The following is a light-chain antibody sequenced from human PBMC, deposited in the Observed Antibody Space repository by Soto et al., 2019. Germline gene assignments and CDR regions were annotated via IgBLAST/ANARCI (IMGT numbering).Light chain of an antibody. CDR2: GAS. Sequence: EIVMTQSPVTLSLSAGERATLSCRASQSVSSNLAWYQQKPGQAPRLLIYGASTRTTGIPARFSGSGSGTEFTLTISSLQSEDFAVYYCQQYNNWPPITFGQGTRLEIK. J-gene: IGKJ5*01. CDR1: QSVSSN. V-gene: IGKV3-15*01. CDR3: QQYNNWPPIT.